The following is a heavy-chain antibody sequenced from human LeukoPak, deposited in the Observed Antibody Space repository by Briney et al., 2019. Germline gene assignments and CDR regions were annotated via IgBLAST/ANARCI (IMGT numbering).Heavy chain of an antibody. J-gene: IGHJ3*02. CDR3: ARHMTVTYDAFDI. D-gene: IGHD3-22*01. CDR1: GGSISSSSYY. V-gene: IGHV4-61*10. Sequence: SETLSLTCTVSGGSISSSSYYWSWIRQPAGKGLEWIGYIYYSGSTKYNPSLKSRVTISVDTSERQFSLKLSAVTAADTAAYYCARHMTVTYDAFDIWGQGTMVTVSS. CDR2: IYYSGST.